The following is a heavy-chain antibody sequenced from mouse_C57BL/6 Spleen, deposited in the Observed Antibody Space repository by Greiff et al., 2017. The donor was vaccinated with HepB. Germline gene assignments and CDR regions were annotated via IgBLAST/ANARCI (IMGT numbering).Heavy chain of an antibody. Sequence: VQLQQPGAELVRPGSSVKLSCKASGYTFTSYWMHWVKQRPIQGLEWIGNIDPSDSETHYNQKFKDKATLTVDKSSSTAYMQLSSLTSEDSAVYDCARSVYCNPFGYWGQGPPVTVSA. CDR1: GYTFTSYW. CDR2: IDPSDSET. D-gene: IGHD2-1*01. J-gene: IGHJ3*01. CDR3: ARSVYCNPFGY. V-gene: IGHV1-52*01.